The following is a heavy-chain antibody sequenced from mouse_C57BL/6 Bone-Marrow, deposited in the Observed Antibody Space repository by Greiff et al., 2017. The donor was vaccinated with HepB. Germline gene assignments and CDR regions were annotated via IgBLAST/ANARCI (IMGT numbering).Heavy chain of an antibody. CDR2: ISDGGSYT. CDR3: ARSGTGDY. J-gene: IGHJ2*01. CDR1: GFTFSSYA. Sequence: EVKLMESGGGLVKPGGSLKLSCAASGFTFSSYAMSWVRQTPEKRLEWVATISDGGSYTYYPDNVKGRFTISRDNAKNNLYLQMSHLKSEDTAIYYCARSGTGDYWGQGTTLTVSS. V-gene: IGHV5-4*03. D-gene: IGHD4-1*01.